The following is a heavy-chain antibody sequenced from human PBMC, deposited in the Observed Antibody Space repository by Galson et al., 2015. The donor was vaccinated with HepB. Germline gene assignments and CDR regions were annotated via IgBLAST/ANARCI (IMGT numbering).Heavy chain of an antibody. J-gene: IGHJ4*02. Sequence: SVKVSCKASGYTFTDFTMHWVRQAPGQRLEWMGWINAGDGNTKYLQKFQGRVTITRDTSASTAYMELSSLRSEDTAVYYCARGYCTGGSCSDFDYWGQGTLVAVSS. V-gene: IGHV1-3*01. CDR2: INAGDGNT. D-gene: IGHD2-15*01. CDR1: GYTFTDFT. CDR3: ARGYCTGGSCSDFDY.